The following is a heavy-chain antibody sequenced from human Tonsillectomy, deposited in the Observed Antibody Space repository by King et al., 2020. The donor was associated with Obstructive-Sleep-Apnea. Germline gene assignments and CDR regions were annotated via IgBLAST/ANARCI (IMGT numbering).Heavy chain of an antibody. CDR1: GGSLSGYY. D-gene: IGHD3-10*01. CDR2: INHSEST. CDR3: ARGDGSMVRGVPAYYYGMDV. Sequence: VQLQQWGAGLLKPSETLSLTCGVYGGSLSGYYWSWIRQPPGKGLEGIGEINHSESTNFNPSLKSRVTVSVDTSKNQFSLKLSSVTAADTAVYYCARGDGSMVRGVPAYYYGMDVWAQGTTVTVSS. V-gene: IGHV4-34*01. J-gene: IGHJ6*02.